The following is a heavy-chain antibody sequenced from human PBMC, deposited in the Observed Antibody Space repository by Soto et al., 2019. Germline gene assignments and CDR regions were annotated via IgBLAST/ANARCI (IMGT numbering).Heavy chain of an antibody. D-gene: IGHD2-15*01. Sequence: EVQLVESGGGLVQPGGSLRLSCAASGFTFSSYWMHWVRQAPGKGLVWISRINTDGSSTSYVGSVPGRFTISRDNGKNTMCLQMNSLRGEDTAVYYCARRGSGVTRGLHYWGQGTLVTVSS. CDR2: INTDGSST. CDR3: ARRGSGVTRGLHY. CDR1: GFTFSSYW. V-gene: IGHV3-74*01. J-gene: IGHJ4*02.